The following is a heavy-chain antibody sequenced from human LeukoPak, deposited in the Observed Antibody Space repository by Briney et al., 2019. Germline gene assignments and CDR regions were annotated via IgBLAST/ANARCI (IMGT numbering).Heavy chain of an antibody. Sequence: GGSLRLSCAASGFTFSSYSMNWVRQAPGKGLEWVSSISSSSSYIYYADSVTGRFTISRDNAKNSLYLQMNSLRAEDTAVYYCARGAGVVVIASFDYWGQGTLVTVSS. CDR1: GFTFSSYS. CDR2: ISSSSSYI. V-gene: IGHV3-21*01. J-gene: IGHJ4*02. D-gene: IGHD2-21*01. CDR3: ARGAGVVVIASFDY.